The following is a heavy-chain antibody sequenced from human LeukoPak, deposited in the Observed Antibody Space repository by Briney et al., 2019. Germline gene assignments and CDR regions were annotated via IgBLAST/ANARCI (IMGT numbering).Heavy chain of an antibody. CDR1: GYTFTGYY. CDR2: INPNSGGT. J-gene: IGHJ4*02. D-gene: IGHD5-24*01. Sequence: GASVKVSCKASGYTFTGYYMHWVRQAPGQGLEWMGWINPNSGGTNYAQKFQGRVTMTRDTSISTAYMELSRLRSDDTAVYYCARGGDYRDGYNLPLFDYWGQGTLVTVSS. V-gene: IGHV1-2*02. CDR3: ARGGDYRDGYNLPLFDY.